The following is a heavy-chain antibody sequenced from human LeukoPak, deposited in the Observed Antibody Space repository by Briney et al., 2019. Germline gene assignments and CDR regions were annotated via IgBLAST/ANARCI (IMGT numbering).Heavy chain of an antibody. J-gene: IGHJ4*02. D-gene: IGHD3-22*01. CDR3: AIMHPYYDGSGYWVQ. CDR1: GFTFSSYA. CDR2: ISTSGGST. Sequence: GGSLRLSCAASGFTFSSYAMSWVRQAPGRGLEWVSGISTSGGSTSYADSVKGRFTISRDNPRNTLYMQMNSLRAEDTALYYCAIMHPYYDGSGYWVQWGQGTLVTVSS. V-gene: IGHV3-23*01.